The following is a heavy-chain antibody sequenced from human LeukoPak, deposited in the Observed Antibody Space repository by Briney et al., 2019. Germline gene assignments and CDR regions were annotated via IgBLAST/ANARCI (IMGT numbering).Heavy chain of an antibody. D-gene: IGHD2-8*01. V-gene: IGHV4-59*13. J-gene: IGHJ6*02. CDR1: GDSPSRYH. Sequence: ESGPTLVNPSETLSLTCVVSGDSPSRYHWSWIRQPPGKGLEWIGYIYYSGSTNYNPSLKSRVTISVDTSKNQFSLKLSSVTAADTAVYYCARGTRGYCTNGVCPYYYYYGMDVWGQGTTVTVSS. CDR3: ARGTRGYCTNGVCPYYYYYGMDV. CDR2: IYYSGST.